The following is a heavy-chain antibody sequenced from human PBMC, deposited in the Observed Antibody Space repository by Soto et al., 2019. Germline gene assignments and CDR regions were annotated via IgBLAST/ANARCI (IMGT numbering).Heavy chain of an antibody. D-gene: IGHD3-10*01. CDR1: GYTLTELS. J-gene: IGHJ3*02. CDR2: FDPEDGET. Sequence: QVQLVQSGAEVKKPGASVKVSCKVSGYTLTELSMHWVRQAPGKGLEWMGGFDPEDGETIYAQKCQGRVTMTEDTSTDTAYMELSSLRSEDTAVYYCATALPMVRVVIGAFDIWGQGTMVTVSS. CDR3: ATALPMVRVVIGAFDI. V-gene: IGHV1-24*01.